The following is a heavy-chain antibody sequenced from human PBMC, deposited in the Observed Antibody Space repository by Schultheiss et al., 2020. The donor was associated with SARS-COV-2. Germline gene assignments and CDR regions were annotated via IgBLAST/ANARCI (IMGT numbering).Heavy chain of an antibody. V-gene: IGHV3-30*18. CDR2: ISYDGSNK. CDR1: GFTFSSYA. D-gene: IGHD6-19*01. J-gene: IGHJ4*02. CDR3: AKDPRPVAVDY. Sequence: GGSLRLSCAASGFTFSSYAMSWVRQAPGKGLEWVAVISYDGSNKYYADSVKGRFTISRDNSKNTLYLQMNSLRAEDTAVYYCAKDPRPVAVDYWGQGTLVTVSS.